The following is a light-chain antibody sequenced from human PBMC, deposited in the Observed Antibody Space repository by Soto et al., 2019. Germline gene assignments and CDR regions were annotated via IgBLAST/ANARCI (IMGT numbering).Light chain of an antibody. CDR3: QPYNNWPLT. Sequence: EILMTQSPATLSVSQGERATVSCRANHGIGDTLAWYQHKPGQTPRLLIYDTSTRATGVPARFSGSRSGPEFTLTINSLQSEDFAIYYCQPYNNWPLTFGGGTKVDIK. CDR2: DTS. V-gene: IGKV3-15*01. J-gene: IGKJ4*01. CDR1: HGIGDT.